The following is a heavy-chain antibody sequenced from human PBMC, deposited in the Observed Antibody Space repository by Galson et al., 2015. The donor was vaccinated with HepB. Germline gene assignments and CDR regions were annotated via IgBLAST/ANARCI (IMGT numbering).Heavy chain of an antibody. CDR2: IYYTGST. V-gene: IGHV4-59*01. CDR1: GGSIGSYY. CDR3: ARATPYGDYLDYHYYGMDV. Sequence: SETLSLTCTVSGGSIGSYYWSWIRQPPGKGLEWIGYIYYTGSTNYNPSLKSRVTISVDMSKNQFSLKLSSVTAADTAVYYCARATPYGDYLDYHYYGMDVWGQGTTVTV. D-gene: IGHD4-17*01. J-gene: IGHJ6*02.